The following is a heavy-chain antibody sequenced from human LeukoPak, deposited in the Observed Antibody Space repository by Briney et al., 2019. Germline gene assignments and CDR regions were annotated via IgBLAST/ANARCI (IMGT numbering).Heavy chain of an antibody. CDR2: IIPILGIA. J-gene: IGHJ4*02. V-gene: IGHV1-69*04. CDR1: GYTFTSYG. Sequence: SVKVSCKASGYTFTSYGISWVRQAPGQGLEWMGRIIPILGIANYAQKFQGRVTITADKSTSTAYMELSSLRSEDTAVYYCARDVKRAVHFDYWGQGTLVTVSS. CDR3: ARDVKRAVHFDY.